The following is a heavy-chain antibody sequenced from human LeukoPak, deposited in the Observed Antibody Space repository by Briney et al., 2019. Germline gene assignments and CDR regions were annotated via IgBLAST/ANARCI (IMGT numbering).Heavy chain of an antibody. J-gene: IGHJ5*02. Sequence: GASVKVSCKASGYTFTSYDINWVRQAPGQGLEWMGWISAYNGNTDYAQRLQGRVTMTTDTSTSTAYMELTSLRSDDTAVYYCAREFHYYDTKGYYYKWFDTWGQGTLVTVSS. V-gene: IGHV1-18*01. CDR3: AREFHYYDTKGYYYKWFDT. CDR1: GYTFTSYD. CDR2: ISAYNGNT. D-gene: IGHD3-22*01.